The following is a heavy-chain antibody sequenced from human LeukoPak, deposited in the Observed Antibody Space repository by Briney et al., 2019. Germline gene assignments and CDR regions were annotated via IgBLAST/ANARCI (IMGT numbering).Heavy chain of an antibody. V-gene: IGHV1-8*01. CDR3: ARGAYYYDSSGYYYVLHYDY. J-gene: IGHJ4*02. Sequence: ASVKVSCKASGYTFTSYDINWVRQATGQGLDWMGWMNPNSGNTGYAQKFQGRVTMTRNTSISTAYMELSSLRSEDTAVYYCARGAYYYDSSGYYYVLHYDYWGQGTLVTVSS. CDR1: GYTFTSYD. D-gene: IGHD3-22*01. CDR2: MNPNSGNT.